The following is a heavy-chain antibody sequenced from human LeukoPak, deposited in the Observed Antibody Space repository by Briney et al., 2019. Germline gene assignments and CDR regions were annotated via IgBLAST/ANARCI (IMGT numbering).Heavy chain of an antibody. D-gene: IGHD3-22*01. V-gene: IGHV3-23*01. CDR2: ISGRCGST. CDR3: AKRGVTWDSSGYNKYYYYYMDV. Sequence: GGSLRLSCAASGFTFSSYGMSWVRQAPGKGLEGVSAISGRCGSTYYADSVKGRFTISRDNSKNALDLQMNSLGAEDTAVYYCAKRGVTWDSSGYNKYYYYYMDVWGKGTTVTISS. CDR1: GFTFSSYG. J-gene: IGHJ6*03.